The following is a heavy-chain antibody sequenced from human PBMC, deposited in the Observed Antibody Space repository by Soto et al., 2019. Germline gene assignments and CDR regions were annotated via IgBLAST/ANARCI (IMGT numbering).Heavy chain of an antibody. CDR1: GGSISSGGTGSY. CDR3: ATQEVGGSYVYTFDP. CDR2: IYYTGNT. J-gene: IGHJ5*02. Sequence: PSETLSLTCTVSGGSISSGGTGSYWTWIRQLPGKGLEWIGYIYYTGNTYYNPSLKSRPTISIDTSENQFSLKLSSVTAADTAVYYCATQEVGGSYVYTFDPWGQGTLVTVSS. V-gene: IGHV4-31*03. D-gene: IGHD1-26*01.